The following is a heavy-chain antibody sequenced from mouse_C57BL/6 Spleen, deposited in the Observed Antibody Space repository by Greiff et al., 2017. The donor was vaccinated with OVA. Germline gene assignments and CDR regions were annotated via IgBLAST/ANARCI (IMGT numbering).Heavy chain of an antibody. Sequence: QVQLQQSGAELVKPGASVKISCKASGYAFSSYWMNWVKQRPGKGLEWIGQIYPGDGDTNYNGKFKGKATLTADNSASTAYMQLSSLTSEDSAVYVCARGIYYYGSSYWYFDVWGTGTTVTVSS. V-gene: IGHV1-80*01. CDR1: GYAFSSYW. D-gene: IGHD1-1*01. J-gene: IGHJ1*03. CDR3: ARGIYYYGSSYWYFDV. CDR2: IYPGDGDT.